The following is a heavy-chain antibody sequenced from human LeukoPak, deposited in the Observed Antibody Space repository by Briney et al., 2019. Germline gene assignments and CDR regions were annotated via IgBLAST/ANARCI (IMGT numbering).Heavy chain of an antibody. CDR1: GFTFSTYF. CDR2: INGDGKST. V-gene: IGHV3-74*01. Sequence: PGGSLRLSCAASGFTFSTYFMHWVRQAPGKGLVWVSRINGDGKSTTYADSVMGRFIISRDNAKNSLYLQMNSLRSEDTALYYCARVSGWYGYFDLWGRGTLVTVSS. CDR3: ARVSGWYGYFDL. J-gene: IGHJ2*01. D-gene: IGHD6-19*01.